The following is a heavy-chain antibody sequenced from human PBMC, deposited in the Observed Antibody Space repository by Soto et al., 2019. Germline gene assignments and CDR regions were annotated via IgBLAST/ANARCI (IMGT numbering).Heavy chain of an antibody. CDR2: IIPILGTA. V-gene: IGHV1-69*12. CDR3: ASPTKPLYYCYGMDV. Sequence: QVQLVQSGAEVKKPGSSVKVSCKASGGTFSSYAISWVRQAPGQGLEWMGGIIPILGTANYAQKFQGRVTITADEATSTAYMELSSLRSEETAVYYCASPTKPLYYCYGMDVWGQGPTVPVSS. CDR1: GGTFSSYA. D-gene: IGHD1-1*01. J-gene: IGHJ6*02.